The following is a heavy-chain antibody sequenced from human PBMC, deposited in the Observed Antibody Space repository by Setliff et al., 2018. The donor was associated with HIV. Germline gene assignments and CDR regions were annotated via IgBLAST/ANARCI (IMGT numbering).Heavy chain of an antibody. CDR2: INPSGGST. D-gene: IGHD2-15*01. CDR1: GYTFTSYY. V-gene: IGHV1-46*01. Sequence: ASVKVSCKASGYTFTSYYMHWVRQAPGQGLEWMGIINPSGGSTSYAQKFQGRVTMTRDTSTSTVYMELSSLRSEDTAVYYCARGAPGYCSGGSCYSHLACFQHWGQGTLVTVSS. J-gene: IGHJ1*01. CDR3: ARGAPGYCSGGSCYSHLACFQH.